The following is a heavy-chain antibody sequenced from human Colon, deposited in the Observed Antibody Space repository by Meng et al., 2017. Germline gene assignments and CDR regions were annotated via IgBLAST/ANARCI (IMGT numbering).Heavy chain of an antibody. D-gene: IGHD1-14*01. Sequence: QVQLVGSGGGVVQPGKSLGLSCAASGFTFDSHPLHWVRQAPGKGLEWVALISYDGRLKEYGDSVKGRFTIARDNANNTVYLQMNSLRAEDTAVYHCARDSGITFDHWGQGALVTVSS. CDR3: ARDSGITFDH. CDR2: ISYDGRLK. CDR1: GFTFDSHP. V-gene: IGHV3-30*01. J-gene: IGHJ4*02.